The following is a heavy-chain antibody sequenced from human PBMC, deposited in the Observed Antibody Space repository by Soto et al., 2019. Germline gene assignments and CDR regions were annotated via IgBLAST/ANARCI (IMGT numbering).Heavy chain of an antibody. J-gene: IGHJ4*02. Sequence: EVQLVESGGGLVKPGGSLRLSCAASGFTFSDYGMNWVRQAPGKGLERVAFISRSGTSINYADSVKGRFTISRDNAKNSLSLQMNSLRAEDTAVYYCASFIDGDSGDFWGQGTLVTVCS. D-gene: IGHD4-17*01. CDR3: ASFIDGDSGDF. V-gene: IGHV3-21*01. CDR2: ISRSGTSI. CDR1: GFTFSDYG.